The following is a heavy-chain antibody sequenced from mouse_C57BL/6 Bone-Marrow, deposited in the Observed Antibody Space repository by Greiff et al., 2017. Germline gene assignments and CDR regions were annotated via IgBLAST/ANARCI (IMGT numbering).Heavy chain of an antibody. J-gene: IGHJ3*01. Sequence: EVLLVESGGGLVKPGGSLKLSCAASGFTFSDYGMHWVRQAPEKGLGWVAYIRSGSNTMYYADTVKGRFTISRDNTKNTLFLQMTSLRSEDTAMYYWARQDYSNPFSGWGQRALVTVSA. V-gene: IGHV5-17*01. D-gene: IGHD2-5*01. CDR1: GFTFSDYG. CDR2: IRSGSNTM. CDR3: ARQDYSNPFSG.